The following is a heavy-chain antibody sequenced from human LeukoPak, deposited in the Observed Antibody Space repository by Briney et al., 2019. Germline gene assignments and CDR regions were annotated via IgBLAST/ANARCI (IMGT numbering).Heavy chain of an antibody. CDR2: IGYDGSNK. CDR1: GFTFSSYG. J-gene: IGHJ6*03. CDR3: AKDGTAEDIVVVPAATSHYYYYMDV. V-gene: IGHV3-30*02. Sequence: GGSLRLSCAASGFTFSSYGMHWVRQAPGKGLEWVAFIGYDGSNKYYADSVKGRFTISRDNSKNTLYLQMNSLRAEDTAVYYCAKDGTAEDIVVVPAATSHYYYYMDVWGKGTTVTVSS. D-gene: IGHD2-2*01.